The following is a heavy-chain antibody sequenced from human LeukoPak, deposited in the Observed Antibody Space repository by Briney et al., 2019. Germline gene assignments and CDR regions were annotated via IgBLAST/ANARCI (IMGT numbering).Heavy chain of an antibody. J-gene: IGHJ4*02. CDR1: GYTFTGYY. D-gene: IGHD5-12*01. CDR3: ASHPRIVATIEYFDY. CDR2: INPNSGGT. Sequence: ASVKASCKASGYTFTGYYMHWVRQAPGQGLEWMGWINPNSGGTNYAQKFQGRVTMTRDTSISTAYMELSRLRSDDTAVYYCASHPRIVATIEYFDYWGQGTLVTVSS. V-gene: IGHV1-2*02.